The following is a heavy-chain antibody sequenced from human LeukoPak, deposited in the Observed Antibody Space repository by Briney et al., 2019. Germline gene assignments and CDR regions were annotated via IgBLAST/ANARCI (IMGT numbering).Heavy chain of an antibody. CDR3: ARRSPFCGGDCYYYYYGMDV. D-gene: IGHD2-21*02. Sequence: PSETLSLTCAVYGGSFSGYYWSWIRQPPGKGLEWIGEINHSGSTNYNPSLKSRVTISVDTSKNQFSLKLSSVTAADTAVYYCARRSPFCGGDCYYYYYGMDVWGQGTTVTVSS. V-gene: IGHV4-34*01. J-gene: IGHJ6*02. CDR1: GGSFSGYY. CDR2: INHSGST.